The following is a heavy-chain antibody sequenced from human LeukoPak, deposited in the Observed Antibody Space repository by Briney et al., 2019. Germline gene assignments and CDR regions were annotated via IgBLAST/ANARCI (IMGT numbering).Heavy chain of an antibody. V-gene: IGHV3-20*04. CDR2: INRNGDST. CDR3: EGRQLDAFDI. D-gene: IGHD6-13*01. CDR1: GFTFDDYG. J-gene: IGHJ3*02. Sequence: GGSLRLSCAASGFTFDDYGMSWVRQGPGKGLEWVSAINRNGDSTGYADSVKGRFTISRDNSKNTLYLQMNSLRAEDTAVYYCEGRQLDAFDIWGQGTMVTVSS.